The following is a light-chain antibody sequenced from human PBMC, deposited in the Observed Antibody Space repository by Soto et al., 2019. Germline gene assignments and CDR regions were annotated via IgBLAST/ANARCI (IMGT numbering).Light chain of an antibody. J-gene: IGLJ2*01. CDR2: DNN. Sequence: QAVVTQPPSVSGAPGQRITICCTGSSSNIGAGYAVHWYQHLPGTAPKLLIFDNNNRPSGVPDRFSGSKSGTSASLAITGLQAEDEADYYCQSFDSSLSVVVFGGGTKLTVL. CDR3: QSFDSSLSVVV. V-gene: IGLV1-40*01. CDR1: SSNIGAGYA.